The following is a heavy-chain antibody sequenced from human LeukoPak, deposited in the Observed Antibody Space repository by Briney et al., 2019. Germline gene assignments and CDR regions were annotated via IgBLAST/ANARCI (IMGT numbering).Heavy chain of an antibody. CDR3: ASRLLYYYDSSGYSSFDY. CDR1: VGTFSSYA. Sequence: SVKVSCKASVGTFSSYAISWVRQAPGQGLEWMGGIIPIFGTANYAQKFQGRVTITADESTSTAYMELSSLRSEDTAVYYCASRLLYYYDSSGYSSFDYWGQGTLVTVSS. CDR2: IIPIFGTA. D-gene: IGHD3-22*01. J-gene: IGHJ4*02. V-gene: IGHV1-69*01.